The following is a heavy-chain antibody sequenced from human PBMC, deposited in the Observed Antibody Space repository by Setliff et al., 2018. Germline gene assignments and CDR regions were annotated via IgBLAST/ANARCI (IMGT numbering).Heavy chain of an antibody. CDR3: AREGRRYYDSSGYYYDPYYYYYMDV. CDR2: ISPYYGST. Sequence: GASVKVSCKTSGYSFTVFGISWVRQAPGQGLEWMGWISPYYGSTNYAQKVQGRVTMTTDTSTSTAYMELRSLTSDDTAVYYCAREGRRYYDSSGYYYDPYYYYYMDVWGKGTTVTVS. D-gene: IGHD3-22*01. J-gene: IGHJ6*03. V-gene: IGHV1-18*01. CDR1: GYSFTVFG.